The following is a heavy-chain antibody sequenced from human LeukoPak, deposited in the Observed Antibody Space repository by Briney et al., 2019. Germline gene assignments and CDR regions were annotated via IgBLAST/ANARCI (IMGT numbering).Heavy chain of an antibody. CDR2: IKQDASDK. CDR1: GFTFSSYG. Sequence: GGSLRLSCAASGFTFSSYGMSWVRQAPGKGLEWVANIKQDASDKYYVDVVKGRFTISRDNAKNSLYLQMNSLRVEDTAMYYCARGPAVGDTLGYWGQGTLVTVS. D-gene: IGHD2-21*01. CDR3: ARGPAVGDTLGY. V-gene: IGHV3-7*01. J-gene: IGHJ4*02.